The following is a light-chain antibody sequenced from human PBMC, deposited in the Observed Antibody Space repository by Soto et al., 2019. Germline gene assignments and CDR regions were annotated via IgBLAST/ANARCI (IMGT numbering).Light chain of an antibody. CDR3: QQYNNWPRT. CDR2: GAS. CDR1: HSVSSN. J-gene: IGKJ1*01. Sequence: EIVMTQSPATLSVSPGERATLSFRASHSVSSNLAWYQQKPGQAPRLLIYGASTRATGIPARFSGSGSGTEFTLTISSLQSEDFAVYYCQQYNNWPRTFGQGTKVEIK. V-gene: IGKV3-15*01.